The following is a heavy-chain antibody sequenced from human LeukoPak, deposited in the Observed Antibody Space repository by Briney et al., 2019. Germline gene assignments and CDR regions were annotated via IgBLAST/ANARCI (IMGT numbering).Heavy chain of an antibody. CDR3: ARDTSDFSDYSDYYYGMDV. J-gene: IGHJ6*02. V-gene: IGHV1-18*01. D-gene: IGHD2-21*01. CDR2: ISAYNGNT. Sequence: ASVKVSCKASGYTFTSYGISWVRQAPGQGLEWMGWISAYNGNTNYAQKLQGRVTMTTDTSTSTAYMELRSLRSDDTAVYYCARDTSDFSDYSDYYYGMDVWGQGTTVTVSS. CDR1: GYTFTSYG.